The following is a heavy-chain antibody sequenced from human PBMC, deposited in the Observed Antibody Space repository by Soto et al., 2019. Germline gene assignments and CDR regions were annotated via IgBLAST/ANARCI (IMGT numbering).Heavy chain of an antibody. V-gene: IGHV3-33*01. J-gene: IGHJ6*02. CDR3: AREKRSGASEYYYYGMDV. CDR1: GFTFSSYG. CDR2: IWYDGSNK. Sequence: PGGSLRLSCAASGFTFSSYGMHWVRQAPGKGLEWVAVIWYDGSNKYYADSVKGRFTISRDNSKNTLYLQMNSLRAEDTAVYYCAREKRSGASEYYYYGMDVWGQGTTVTVSS. D-gene: IGHD2-15*01.